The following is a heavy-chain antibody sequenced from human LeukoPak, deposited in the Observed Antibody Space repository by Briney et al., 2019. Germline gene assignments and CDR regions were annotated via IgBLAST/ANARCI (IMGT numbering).Heavy chain of an antibody. D-gene: IGHD6-13*01. CDR1: GGSISSFY. J-gene: IGHJ4*02. CDR2: IYYSGSA. V-gene: IGHV4-59*01. Sequence: SETLSLTCTVSGGSISSFYWSWIRQPPGKGLEWIAYIYYSGSANYNPSLKSRVTISVDTSKNQFSLKLSSVTAADTAVYYCARDQLGGLGIDYWGQGTLVTVSS. CDR3: ARDQLGGLGIDY.